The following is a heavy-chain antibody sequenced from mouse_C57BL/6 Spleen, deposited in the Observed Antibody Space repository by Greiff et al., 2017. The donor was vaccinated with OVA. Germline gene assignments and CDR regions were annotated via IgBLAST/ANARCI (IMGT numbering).Heavy chain of an antibody. V-gene: IGHV2-2*01. Sequence: VQVVESGPGLVQPSQSLSITCTVSGFSLTSYCVHWVRQSPGKGLEWLGVIWSGGSTDYNAAFISRLSISKDNSKSQVLFKMKSLRADDTAIYACARSSDGATVVEYFDYWGQGTTLTVSS. CDR1: GFSLTSYC. J-gene: IGHJ2*01. CDR2: IWSGGST. CDR3: ARSSDGATVVEYFDY. D-gene: IGHD1-1*02.